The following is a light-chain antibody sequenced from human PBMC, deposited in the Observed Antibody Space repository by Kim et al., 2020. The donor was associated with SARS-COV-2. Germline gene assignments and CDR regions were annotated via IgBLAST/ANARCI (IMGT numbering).Light chain of an antibody. Sequence: GQKVTISCYGSSSNIGNNYVSWYQQLPGTAPKLLIYDNNKRPSGIPDRFSGSKSGTSATLGITGLQTGNEADYYCGTWDSSLSAGVFGTGTKVTVL. V-gene: IGLV1-51*01. CDR1: SSNIGNNY. J-gene: IGLJ1*01. CDR2: DNN. CDR3: GTWDSSLSAGV.